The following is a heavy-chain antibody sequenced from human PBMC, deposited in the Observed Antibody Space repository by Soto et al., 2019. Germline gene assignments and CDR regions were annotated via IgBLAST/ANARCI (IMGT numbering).Heavy chain of an antibody. CDR1: GGSISSISFY. D-gene: IGHD2-15*01. CDR2: IHLRSGNT. V-gene: IGHV4-39*07. Sequence: SETLSLTCTVSGGSISSISFYWGWVRQTPRKGLEWITGIHLRSGNTYYNPSLKSRVTISVDTSKNQFSLKLSSVTAADTAVYYCASLWGYCSGGSCYIDYFDYWGQGTLVTVSS. J-gene: IGHJ4*02. CDR3: ASLWGYCSGGSCYIDYFDY.